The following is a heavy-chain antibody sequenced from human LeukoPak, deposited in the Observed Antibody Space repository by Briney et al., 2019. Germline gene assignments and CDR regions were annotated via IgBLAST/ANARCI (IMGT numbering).Heavy chain of an antibody. V-gene: IGHV3-48*03. D-gene: IGHD6-19*01. CDR1: GFTFSSYE. CDR3: ARAVAEWFDP. CDR2: ISSSGSTI. J-gene: IGHJ5*02. Sequence: GGSLRLSCAAPGFTFSSYEMNWVRQAPGKGLEWVSYISSSGSTIYYADSVKGRFTISRDNAKNSLYLQMNSLRAEDTAVYYCARAVAEWFDPWGQGTLVTVSS.